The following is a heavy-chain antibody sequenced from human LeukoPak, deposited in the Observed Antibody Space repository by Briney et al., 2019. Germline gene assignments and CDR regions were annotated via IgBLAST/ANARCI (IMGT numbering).Heavy chain of an antibody. Sequence: GASVKVSCKASGGTFSSYAISWVRQAPGQGLEWMGRIIPILGIANYAQKFQGRVTITADKSTRTAYMELSSLRSEDTAVYYCVRGGTPNCSGGSCYDYWGQGTLVTVSS. CDR1: GGTFSSYA. D-gene: IGHD2-15*01. V-gene: IGHV1-69*04. J-gene: IGHJ4*02. CDR3: VRGGTPNCSGGSCYDY. CDR2: IIPILGIA.